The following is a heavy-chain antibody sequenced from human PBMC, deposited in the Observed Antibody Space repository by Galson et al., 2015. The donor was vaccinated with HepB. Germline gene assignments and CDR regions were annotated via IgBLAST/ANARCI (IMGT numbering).Heavy chain of an antibody. Sequence: SLRLSCAASGFTFSSYAMRWVRQAPGKGLEYVSAISSNGGSTYYADSVKGRFTISRDNSKNTLYLQMSSLRAEDTAVYYCVSLGIAVADNWFDPWGQGTLVTVSS. CDR2: ISSNGGST. CDR3: VSLGIAVADNWFDP. V-gene: IGHV3-64D*06. CDR1: GFTFSSYA. D-gene: IGHD6-19*01. J-gene: IGHJ5*02.